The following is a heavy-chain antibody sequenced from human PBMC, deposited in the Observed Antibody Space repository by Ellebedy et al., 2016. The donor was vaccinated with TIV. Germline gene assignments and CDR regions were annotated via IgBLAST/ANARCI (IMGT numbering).Heavy chain of an antibody. D-gene: IGHD2-21*01. J-gene: IGHJ6*02. Sequence: GESLKISCAASGFNVSTNYMTWVRPAPGRGLEWVSILNSGGATDYADSVKGRFIISRDDVKNTLHLQMFRLRAEDTAIYYCAKERRYCGNECYLYYYYGMDVWGQGTTVTVAS. CDR3: AKERRYCGNECYLYYYYGMDV. CDR2: LNSGGAT. CDR1: GFNVSTNY. V-gene: IGHV3-66*01.